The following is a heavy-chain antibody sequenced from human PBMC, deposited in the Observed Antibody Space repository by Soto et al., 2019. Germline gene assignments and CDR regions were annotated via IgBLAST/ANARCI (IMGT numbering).Heavy chain of an antibody. CDR1: GYTFSSYA. V-gene: IGHV1-18*01. Sequence: QVQLVQSGAEVKKPGASVKVSCKASGYTFSSYAISWVRQAPGQGLEWMGWISVYNGNTNYEQKFQGRVTMTTDTSTSTAYMELRSLRSDDTSVYYCAVSGLNYYYYYYMDVWCKGTTVTVSS. D-gene: IGHD3-3*02. CDR3: AVSGLNYYYYYYMDV. J-gene: IGHJ6*03. CDR2: ISVYNGNT.